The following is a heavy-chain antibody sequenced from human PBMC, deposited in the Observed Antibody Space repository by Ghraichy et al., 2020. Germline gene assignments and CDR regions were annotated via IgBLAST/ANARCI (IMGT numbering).Heavy chain of an antibody. D-gene: IGHD4-11*01. CDR1: GFTFSSYS. J-gene: IGHJ4*02. V-gene: IGHV3-21*01. CDR3: ATTADYLYFDY. Sequence: GGFLRLSCAASGFTFSSYSMNWVRQAPGKGLEWVSSISSRSDYIYYADSLKGRFTVSRDNADNSLFLQMNSLRAEDTAVYYCATTADYLYFDYWGQGTLVTVSS. CDR2: ISSRSDYI.